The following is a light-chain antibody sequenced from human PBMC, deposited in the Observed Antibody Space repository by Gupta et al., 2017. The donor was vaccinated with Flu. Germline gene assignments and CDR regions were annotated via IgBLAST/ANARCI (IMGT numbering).Light chain of an antibody. V-gene: IGKV1-39*01. CDR3: QQSYSTPYT. Sequence: IPLNQSPSYLSASVGDRVTITCRASQSISSYLDWYQQKPGKAPKLLIYAASSLQSGVPSRFSGSGSGTDFTLTISSLQPEDFATYYCQQSYSTPYTFGQGTKLEIK. CDR1: QSISSY. J-gene: IGKJ2*01. CDR2: AAS.